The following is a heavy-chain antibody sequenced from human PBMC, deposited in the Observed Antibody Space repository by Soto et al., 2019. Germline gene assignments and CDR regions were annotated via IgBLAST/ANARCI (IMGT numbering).Heavy chain of an antibody. Sequence: EVQLLESGGGLVQPGGSLRLSCAASGFTFSSYAMTWVRQAPGKGLEWVSALTISGGSTYYADSVKGRFTISRDNSKSTLYLQMNTLRAEDTAVYYCTKGAFGGGPAAIPPTDYLGQGTLVNVSS. D-gene: IGHD2-2*02. V-gene: IGHV3-23*01. CDR1: GFTFSSYA. CDR3: TKGAFGGGPAAIPPTDY. CDR2: LTISGGST. J-gene: IGHJ4*02.